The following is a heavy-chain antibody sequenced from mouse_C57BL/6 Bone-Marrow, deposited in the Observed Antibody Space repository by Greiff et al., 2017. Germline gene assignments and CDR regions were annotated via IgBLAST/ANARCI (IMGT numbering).Heavy chain of an antibody. V-gene: IGHV5-12*01. J-gene: IGHJ1*03. Sequence: EVQLVESGGGLVQPGGSLKLSCAASGFTFSDYYMYWVRQTPEKRLEWVAYISNGGGSTYYPDTVKGRFTISRDNAKNTLDLQMSRLKSEDTAMYYCARQGSNYWYFDVWGTGTTVTVSS. CDR3: ARQGSNYWYFDV. D-gene: IGHD2-5*01. CDR1: GFTFSDYY. CDR2: ISNGGGST.